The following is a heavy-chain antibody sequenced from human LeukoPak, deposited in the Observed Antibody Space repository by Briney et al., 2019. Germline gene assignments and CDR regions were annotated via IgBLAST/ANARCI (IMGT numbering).Heavy chain of an antibody. CDR1: GFTFSSYS. CDR2: ISSSSSYI. V-gene: IGHV3-21*01. J-gene: IGHJ4*02. CDR3: ASVRHYGDSADY. Sequence: GGSLRLSCAASGFTFSSYSMNWVRQAPGKGLEWVSSISSSSSYIYYADSVKGRFTISRDNAKNSPYLQMNSLRAEDTAVYYCASVRHYGDSADYWGQGTLVTVSS. D-gene: IGHD4-17*01.